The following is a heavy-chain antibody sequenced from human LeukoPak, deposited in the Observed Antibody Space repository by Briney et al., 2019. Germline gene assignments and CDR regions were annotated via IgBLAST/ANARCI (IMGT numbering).Heavy chain of an antibody. CDR1: GFTFSSYS. Sequence: GGSLRLSCAASGFTFSSYSMNWVRQAPGKGLEWVSSISSSSSYIYYADSVKGRFTISRDNSKNTLYLQMNSLRGDDTAVYYCAKDVGKWESLHFFDYWGQGTLVTVSS. J-gene: IGHJ4*02. CDR2: ISSSSSYI. V-gene: IGHV3-21*04. D-gene: IGHD1-26*01. CDR3: AKDVGKWESLHFFDY.